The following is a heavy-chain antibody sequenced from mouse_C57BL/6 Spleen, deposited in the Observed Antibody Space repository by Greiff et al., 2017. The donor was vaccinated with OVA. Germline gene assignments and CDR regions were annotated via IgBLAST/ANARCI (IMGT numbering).Heavy chain of an antibody. D-gene: IGHD2-5*01. CDR2: IYPSDSET. CDR3: ARRAYSNYVGY. V-gene: IGHV1-61*01. CDR1: GYTFTSYW. Sequence: QVQLQQPGAELVRPGSSVKLSCKASGYTFTSYWMDWVKQRPGQGLEWIGNIYPSDSETHYNQKFKDKATLTVDKSSSTAYMHLSSLTSEDSAVYYCARRAYSNYVGYWGQGTTLTVSS. J-gene: IGHJ2*01.